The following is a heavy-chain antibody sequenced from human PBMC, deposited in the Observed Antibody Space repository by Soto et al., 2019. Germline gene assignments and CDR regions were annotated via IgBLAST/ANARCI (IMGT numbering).Heavy chain of an antibody. D-gene: IGHD6-13*01. CDR2: IYYSGST. CDR1: GGSISSSSYY. CDR3: ASPAAAGTHHFDY. Sequence: ETLSLTCTVSGGSISSSSYYWGWIRQPPGKGLEWIGSIYYSGSTYYNPSLKSRVTISVDTSKNQFSLKLSSVTAADTAEYYCASPAAAGTHHFDYWGQGTLVTVSS. J-gene: IGHJ4*02. V-gene: IGHV4-39*01.